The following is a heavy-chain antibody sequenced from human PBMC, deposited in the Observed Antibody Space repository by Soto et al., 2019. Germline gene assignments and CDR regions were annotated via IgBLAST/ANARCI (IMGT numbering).Heavy chain of an antibody. CDR3: ARETRCYYGSGSYSDGMDV. CDR2: INHSGST. D-gene: IGHD3-10*01. V-gene: IGHV4-34*01. J-gene: IGHJ6*02. Sequence: SETLSLTCAVYGGSFSGYYWSWIRQPPGKGLEWIGEINHSGSTNYNPSLKSRVTISVDTSKNQFSLKLSSVTAADTAVYYCARETRCYYGSGSYSDGMDVWGQGTTVTVSS. CDR1: GGSFSGYY.